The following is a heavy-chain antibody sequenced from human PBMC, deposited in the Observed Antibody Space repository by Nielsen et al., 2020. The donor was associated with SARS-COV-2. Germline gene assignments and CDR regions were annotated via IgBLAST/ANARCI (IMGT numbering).Heavy chain of an antibody. CDR3: ARSYCSSTSCRGYYYYGMDV. V-gene: IGHV3-53*01. Sequence: GGSLRLSCAASGFTVSSNYMSWVRQAPGKGLEWVSVIYSGGSTYYADSVKGRFTISRDNSKNTLYLQMNSLRAEDTAVYYCARSYCSSTSCRGYYYYGMDVWGQGTTVTVSS. CDR1: GFTVSSNY. J-gene: IGHJ6*02. D-gene: IGHD2-2*01. CDR2: IYSGGST.